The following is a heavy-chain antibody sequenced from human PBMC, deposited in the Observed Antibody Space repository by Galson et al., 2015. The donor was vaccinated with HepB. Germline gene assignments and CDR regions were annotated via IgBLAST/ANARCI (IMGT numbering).Heavy chain of an antibody. J-gene: IGHJ4*02. D-gene: IGHD3-3*01. Sequence: SVKVSCKASRDTFSSYALSWVRQTPGQGLEWMGGIIPIFGRANYAQKFQGRVTITADESTSTAYMELSSLRSEDTAVYYCARPFFGEPNLQYFFYWGQGTLVTVSS. CDR1: RDTFSSYA. CDR3: ARPFFGEPNLQYFFY. V-gene: IGHV1-69*13. CDR2: IIPIFGRA.